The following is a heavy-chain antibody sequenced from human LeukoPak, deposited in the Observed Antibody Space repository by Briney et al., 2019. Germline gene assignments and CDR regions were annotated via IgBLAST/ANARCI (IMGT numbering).Heavy chain of an antibody. V-gene: IGHV4-4*07. CDR3: ARDRYYYDSSSYFSAFDT. Sequence: SETLSLTCTVSGGSISSYYWSWLRQPPGKGLEWIGRVFTSGIISGNTNYNPSVKSRVTMSVDSSKNQFSLKLRSVTAADTAVYYCARDRYYYDSSSYFSAFDTWGQGTMVTVSS. J-gene: IGHJ3*02. CDR2: VFTSGIISGNT. CDR1: GGSISSYY. D-gene: IGHD3-22*01.